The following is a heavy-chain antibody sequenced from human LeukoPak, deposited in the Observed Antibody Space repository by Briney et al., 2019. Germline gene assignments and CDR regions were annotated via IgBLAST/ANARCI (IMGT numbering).Heavy chain of an antibody. CDR1: GGTFSSYA. CDR3: AREVEMATFDAFDI. D-gene: IGHD5-24*01. V-gene: IGHV1-69*04. Sequence: SVKVSCKASGGTFSSYAISWVRQAPGQGLEWMGRIIPILGIANYAQKFQGRVTITADKSTSTAYMELSSLRSEDTAVYYCAREVEMATFDAFDIWGQGTMVTVSS. CDR2: IIPILGIA. J-gene: IGHJ3*02.